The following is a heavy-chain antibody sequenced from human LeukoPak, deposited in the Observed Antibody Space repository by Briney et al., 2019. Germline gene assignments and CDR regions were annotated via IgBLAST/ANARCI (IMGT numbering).Heavy chain of an antibody. CDR3: ARDKTTDGASFDY. CDR2: IYRGGTT. D-gene: IGHD5-24*01. V-gene: IGHV3-53*01. CDR1: GFSVSNNH. J-gene: IGHJ4*02. Sequence: GGSLRLSCAASGFSVSNNHMSWVRQAPGKGLECVSVIYRGGTTYYADSVKGRFTISRDTSENTLYLQMNSLTGDDTAVYYCARDKTTDGASFDYWGQGTLVTVSS.